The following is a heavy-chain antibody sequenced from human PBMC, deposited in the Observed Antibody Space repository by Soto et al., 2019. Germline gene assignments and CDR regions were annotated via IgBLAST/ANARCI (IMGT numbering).Heavy chain of an antibody. CDR3: ARDHLPRGGYFDY. J-gene: IGHJ4*02. V-gene: IGHV1-69*01. Sequence: QVQLVQSGAEVKKPGSSVKVSCNASGGTFSSYAISWVRQAPGQGLEWMGGIIPIFGTANYAQKFQGRVTITADESTSTAYMELRSLRSEDTAVYYCARDHLPRGGYFDYWGQGTLVTVSS. CDR2: IIPIFGTA. CDR1: GGTFSSYA. D-gene: IGHD3-16*01.